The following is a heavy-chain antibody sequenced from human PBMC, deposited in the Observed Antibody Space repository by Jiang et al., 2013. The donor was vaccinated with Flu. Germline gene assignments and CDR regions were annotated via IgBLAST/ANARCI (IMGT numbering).Heavy chain of an antibody. CDR3: AAATSVTMWAFDV. V-gene: IGHV4-30-2*05. J-gene: IGHJ3*01. D-gene: IGHD3-10*02. Sequence: YNPSLTGRVTISVDMSKNQFSLKLSSVTATDTAVYYCAAATSVTMWAFDVWGQGTMVVAS.